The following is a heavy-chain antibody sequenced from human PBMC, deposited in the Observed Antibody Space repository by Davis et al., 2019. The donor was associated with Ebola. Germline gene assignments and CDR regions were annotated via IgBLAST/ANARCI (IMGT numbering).Heavy chain of an antibody. CDR2: RWYDGSNK. J-gene: IGHJ6*02. Sequence: GESLKISCAASGFTFSSYGMHWVRQAQGKGLEWVAVRWYDGSNKYYADSVKGRFTISRDNSKNTLYLQMISLRAEDTAVYYCARELRNSYYYYGMVVWGQGTTVTVSS. V-gene: IGHV3-33*01. CDR3: ARELRNSYYYYGMVV. D-gene: IGHD4-23*01. CDR1: GFTFSSYG.